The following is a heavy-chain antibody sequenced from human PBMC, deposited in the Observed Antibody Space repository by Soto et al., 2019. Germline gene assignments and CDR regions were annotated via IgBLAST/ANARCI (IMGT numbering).Heavy chain of an antibody. CDR3: AKGGSSWTEWFDP. J-gene: IGHJ5*02. V-gene: IGHV1-2*02. CDR2: INPSSGGT. CDR1: GYPLTAKY. Sequence: QVQLVQSGAEVKKPGASVKVSCKASGYPLTAKYLHWVRQAPGQGLEWMGWINPSSGGTKEAQKFRGRVTMTRDTSISAAYMELSRLTSADTAVYYLAKGGSSWTEWFDPWGQGTLVTVSS. D-gene: IGHD6-13*01.